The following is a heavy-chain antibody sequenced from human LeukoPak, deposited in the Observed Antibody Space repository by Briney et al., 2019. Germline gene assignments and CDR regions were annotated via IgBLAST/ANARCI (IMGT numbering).Heavy chain of an antibody. J-gene: IGHJ4*02. CDR3: AKGRTDCTSISCPGPAFDY. Sequence: GGSLRLSCAASGFTFSSYAMSWVRQAPGKGLEWVSTNSDGGGRTYYADFVKGRFTISKDNSENTLYLQMNSLRDEDTAVYYCAKGRTDCTSISCPGPAFDYWGQGTLVTVSS. D-gene: IGHD2-2*01. CDR1: GFTFSSYA. CDR2: NSDGGGRT. V-gene: IGHV3-23*01.